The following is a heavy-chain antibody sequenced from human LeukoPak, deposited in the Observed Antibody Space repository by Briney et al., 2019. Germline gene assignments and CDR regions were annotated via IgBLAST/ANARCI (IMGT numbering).Heavy chain of an antibody. CDR2: ISSSGSTI. Sequence: PGGSLRLSCAASAFTFSSYDMNWVRQAPGKGLEWVSYISSSGSTIYYADSVKGRFTISRDNVKNSLYLQMNSLRAEDTAVYYCVRNVTGSGLYWGQGTLVTVSS. J-gene: IGHJ4*02. CDR1: AFTFSSYD. D-gene: IGHD6-19*01. V-gene: IGHV3-48*03. CDR3: VRNVTGSGLY.